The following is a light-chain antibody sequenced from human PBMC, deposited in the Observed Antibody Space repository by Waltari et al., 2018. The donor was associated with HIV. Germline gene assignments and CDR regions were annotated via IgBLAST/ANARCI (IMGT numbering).Light chain of an antibody. CDR1: QSLLHSNGYNS. Sequence: EIVMTQSPLSLPVTPGEPASISCGSRQSLLHSNGYNSLDWYLQKPWQSPQLLIYLGSNRASGVPDRFSGSGSGTDFTLKISRVEAEDVGVYYCMQALQTPYSFGQGTKLEIK. V-gene: IGKV2-28*01. J-gene: IGKJ2*03. CDR3: MQALQTPYS. CDR2: LGS.